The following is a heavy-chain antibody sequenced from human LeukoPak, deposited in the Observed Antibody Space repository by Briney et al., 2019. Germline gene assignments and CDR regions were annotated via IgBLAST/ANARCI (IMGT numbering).Heavy chain of an antibody. CDR2: IHYSGST. V-gene: IGHV4-59*08. Sequence: SETLSLTCTVSGGSISSYYWSWIRQPPGKGLEWIGYIHYSGSTNYNPSLKSRVTISVDTSKNQFSLKLSSVTAADTAVYYCARVAMVRGVINTLDYWGQGTLVTVSS. J-gene: IGHJ4*02. CDR3: ARVAMVRGVINTLDY. D-gene: IGHD3-10*01. CDR1: GGSISSYY.